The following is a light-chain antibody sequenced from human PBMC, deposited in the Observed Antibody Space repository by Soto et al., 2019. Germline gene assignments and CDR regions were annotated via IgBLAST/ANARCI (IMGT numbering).Light chain of an antibody. V-gene: IGKV3-20*01. Sequence: EIVLTQSPGTLSLSPGERATLSCRASQSVSSSYLAWYQQKPGQAPRLLIYGASSRATGIPDRFSGSGSGTDFTLTISRLEPEDFVVYYCQQYDSSPLTFGGGTNVEIK. CDR3: QQYDSSPLT. CDR1: QSVSSSY. CDR2: GAS. J-gene: IGKJ4*01.